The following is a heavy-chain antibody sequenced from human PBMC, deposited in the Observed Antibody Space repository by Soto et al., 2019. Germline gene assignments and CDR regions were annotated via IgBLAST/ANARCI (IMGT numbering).Heavy chain of an antibody. CDR3: ARDPSNSSGWYNWFDP. D-gene: IGHD6-19*01. CDR1: GCTFSSYS. Sequence: PGGSLRVSWAASGCTFSSYSMSWVRQAPGKGLEWVSSISSSSYIYYADSVKGRFTISRDNAKNSLYLQMNSLRAEDTAVYYCARDPSNSSGWYNWFDPWGQGTLVTVSS. CDR2: ISSSSYI. J-gene: IGHJ5*02. V-gene: IGHV3-21*01.